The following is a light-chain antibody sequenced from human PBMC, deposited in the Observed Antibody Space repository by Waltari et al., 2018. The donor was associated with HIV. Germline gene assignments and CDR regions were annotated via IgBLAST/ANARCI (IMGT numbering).Light chain of an antibody. J-gene: IGLJ1*01. CDR3: NSRGSSGNHV. CDR1: SLRSYY. Sequence: SSELTQEPAVSVALGQTVRITCQGDSLRSYYASWYQQKPGQAPLLLLYGETRRPSGIPDRFSGSTAGNTASLTITGAQAEDEADYYCNSRGSSGNHVFGIGAKVTVL. V-gene: IGLV3-19*01. CDR2: GET.